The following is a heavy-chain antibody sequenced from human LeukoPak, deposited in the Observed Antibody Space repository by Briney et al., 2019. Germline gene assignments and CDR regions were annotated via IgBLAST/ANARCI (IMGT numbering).Heavy chain of an antibody. CDR1: VGTFSSYA. J-gene: IGHJ5*02. CDR3: AARLGLLFYKWFDP. D-gene: IGHD2-21*02. Sequence: GASLKVSCKASVGTFSSYAISWVRQAPGQGREWMGGIISIFGTANYAQKFQGRVTITADKSTSTAYMELSSLRSEDTAVYYCAARLGLLFYKWFDPWGQGTLVTVSS. CDR2: IISIFGTA. V-gene: IGHV1-69*06.